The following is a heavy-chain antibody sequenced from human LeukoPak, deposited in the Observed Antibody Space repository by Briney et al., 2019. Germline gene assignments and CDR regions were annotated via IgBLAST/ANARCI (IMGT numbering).Heavy chain of an antibody. D-gene: IGHD3-16*01. J-gene: IGHJ4*02. CDR1: GFSISNYW. CDR2: IKDDGSDK. Sequence: GGSLRLSCAASGFSISNYWMSWVRQAPGKGREWVANIKDDGSDKYYVDSVKGRFTISRDNAKNSLYLQMNSLRVEDTAVYYCARDQSSRPLGYWGQGTLVTVFS. V-gene: IGHV3-7*01. CDR3: ARDQSSRPLGY.